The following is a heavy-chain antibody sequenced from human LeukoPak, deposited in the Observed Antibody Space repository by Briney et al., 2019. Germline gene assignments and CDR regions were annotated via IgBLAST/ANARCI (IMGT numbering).Heavy chain of an antibody. Sequence: GGSLRLSCAASGFTFSSYAMSWVRQAPGKGLEWVSTISDDAGSTYYADFVKGRFTISRDNSKNTLYLQMNTLRAEYTAVYYCVGGWRFDFWGQGTRVTVSS. V-gene: IGHV3-23*01. CDR3: VGGWRFDF. CDR2: ISDDAGST. D-gene: IGHD6-19*01. CDR1: GFTFSSYA. J-gene: IGHJ4*02.